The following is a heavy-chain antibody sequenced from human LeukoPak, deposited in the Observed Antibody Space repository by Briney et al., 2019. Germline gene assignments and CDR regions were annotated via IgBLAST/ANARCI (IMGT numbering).Heavy chain of an antibody. CDR2: IYTSGST. J-gene: IGHJ5*02. CDR1: DGSISDSY. CDR3: ARDRYYYDTSGYRFDP. V-gene: IGHV4-4*07. D-gene: IGHD3-22*01. Sequence: PSETLSLTCTVSDGSISDSYWSWIRQPAGKGLEWIGRIYTSGSTNYNPSLKSRVTISVDTSKNQFSLKLSSVTAADTAVYYCARDRYYYDTSGYRFDPWGQGTLVTVSS.